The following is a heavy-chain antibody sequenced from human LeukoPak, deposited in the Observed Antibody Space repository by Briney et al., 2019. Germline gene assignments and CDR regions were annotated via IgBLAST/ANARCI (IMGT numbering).Heavy chain of an antibody. CDR3: AKVGTDIVVVVALLY. J-gene: IGHJ4*02. Sequence: QPGGSLRLSCAASGFTFSSYAMSWVRQAPGKGLEWASAISGSGGSTYYADSVKGRFTISRENSKNTLYLQMNSLRAEDTAVYYCAKVGTDIVVVVALLYWGQGTLVTVSS. CDR2: ISGSGGST. D-gene: IGHD2-15*01. CDR1: GFTFSSYA. V-gene: IGHV3-23*01.